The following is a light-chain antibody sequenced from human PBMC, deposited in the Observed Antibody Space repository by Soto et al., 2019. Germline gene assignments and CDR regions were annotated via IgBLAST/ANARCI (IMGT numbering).Light chain of an antibody. CDR1: SSDVGGYNY. CDR2: EVS. CDR3: SSYTSGSLRV. V-gene: IGLV2-14*01. Sequence: LTQPASVSGSPGQSITISCTGTSSDVGGYNYVSWYQHHPGKAPKLLIYEVSYRPSGVSDRFSGSKSANTASLTISGLQAEDEADYYCSSYTSGSLRVFGTGTKVTVL. J-gene: IGLJ1*01.